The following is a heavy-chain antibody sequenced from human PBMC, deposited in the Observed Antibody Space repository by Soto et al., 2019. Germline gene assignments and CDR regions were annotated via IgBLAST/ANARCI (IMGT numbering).Heavy chain of an antibody. J-gene: IGHJ5*02. CDR3: AREAACSSTSCYNWFDP. CDR1: GGSISSGGYY. CDR2: IYYSGST. V-gene: IGHV4-31*03. Sequence: SETLSLTCTVSGGSISSGGYYWSWIRQHPGKGLEWIGYIYYSGSTYYNPSLKSRVTISVDTSKNQFSLKLSSVTAADTAVYYCAREAACSSTSCYNWFDPWGQGTLVTAPQ. D-gene: IGHD2-2*01.